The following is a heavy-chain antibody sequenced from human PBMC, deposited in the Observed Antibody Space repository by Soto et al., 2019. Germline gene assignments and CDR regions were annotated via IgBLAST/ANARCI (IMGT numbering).Heavy chain of an antibody. CDR2: ISPGDSVS. Sequence: VESLKISCKGSGYTFSSYSIGWVRQIPWKGLEWMGIISPGDSVSTYSPPFQGQVTISVDRSINTDYLQWRGLKASDTAMYYCARQPSDCTTGICWSDRWGQGTMV. D-gene: IGHD4-17*01. J-gene: IGHJ5*02. CDR1: GYTFSSYS. V-gene: IGHV5-51*01. CDR3: ARQPSDCTTGICWSDR.